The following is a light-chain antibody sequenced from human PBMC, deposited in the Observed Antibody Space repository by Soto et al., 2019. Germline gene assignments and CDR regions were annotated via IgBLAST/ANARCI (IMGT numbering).Light chain of an antibody. V-gene: IGLV2-23*01. J-gene: IGLJ3*02. CDR2: EAT. CDR3: CSYAGSSTWV. CDR1: SSDVGSYNF. Sequence: QSALTQPASVSGSPGQSISISCTGSSSDVGSYNFVSWYQQYPGKAPKLIIHEATERPSGISDRFSASKSGTTASLTISGLQAEDEANYFCCSYAGSSTWVFGGGTKLTVL.